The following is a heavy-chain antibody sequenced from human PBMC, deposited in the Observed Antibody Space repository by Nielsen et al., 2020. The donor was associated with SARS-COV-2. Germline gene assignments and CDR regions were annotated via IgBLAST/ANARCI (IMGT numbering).Heavy chain of an antibody. CDR3: AIIWSGYTDAFDI. CDR1: GFTFSSYS. Sequence: GGSLRLSCAASGFTFSSYSMNWVRQAPGKGLEWVSSISSSSSYIYYADSVKGRFTISRDNAKNSLYLQMNSLRAEDTAVYYCAIIWSGYTDAFDIRGQGTMVTVSS. J-gene: IGHJ3*02. CDR2: ISSSSSYI. D-gene: IGHD3-3*01. V-gene: IGHV3-21*01.